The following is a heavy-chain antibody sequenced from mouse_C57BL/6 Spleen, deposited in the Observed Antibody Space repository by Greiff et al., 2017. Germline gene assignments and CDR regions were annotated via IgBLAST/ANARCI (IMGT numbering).Heavy chain of an antibody. Sequence: VQLQQSGAELVRPGASVTLSCKASGYTFTDYEMHWVKQTPVHGLEWIGAIDPETGGTAYNQKFKGKAILTADKSSSTAYMELRSLTSEDSAVYYCTNYYGRVFDYWGQGTTLTVSS. CDR2: IDPETGGT. V-gene: IGHV1-15*01. J-gene: IGHJ2*01. CDR1: GYTFTDYE. CDR3: TNYYGRVFDY. D-gene: IGHD1-1*01.